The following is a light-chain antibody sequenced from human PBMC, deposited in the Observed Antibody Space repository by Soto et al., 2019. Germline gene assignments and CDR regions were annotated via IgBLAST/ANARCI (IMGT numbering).Light chain of an antibody. CDR3: MQSTQLPPT. J-gene: IGKJ5*01. CDR1: QTVTSN. Sequence: IVLTQSPVTLSVSPGATASLCCRASQTVTSNLAWYQQKPGRSPRLLIYEVSTRVSGVPDRFSGSGSGTDFTLEISRVETDDVGIYYCMQSTQLPPTFGQGTRLEI. V-gene: IGKV3-15*01. CDR2: EVS.